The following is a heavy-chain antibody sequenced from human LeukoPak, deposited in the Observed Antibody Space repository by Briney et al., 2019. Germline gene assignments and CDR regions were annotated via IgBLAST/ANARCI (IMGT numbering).Heavy chain of an antibody. CDR3: ARRSFPYYDFWSGWYNWFDP. CDR2: INHSGST. J-gene: IGHJ5*02. D-gene: IGHD3-3*01. CDR1: GGSFSGYY. V-gene: IGHV4-34*01. Sequence: KPSETLSLTCAVYGGSFSGYYWSWIRQPPGKGLEWIGEINHSGSTNYNPSLKSRATISVDTSKNQFSLKLSSVTAADTAVYYCARRSFPYYDFWSGWYNWFDPWGQGTLVTASS.